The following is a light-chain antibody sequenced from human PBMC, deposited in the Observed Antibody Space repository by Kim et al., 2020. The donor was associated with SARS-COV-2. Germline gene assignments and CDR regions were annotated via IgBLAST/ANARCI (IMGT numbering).Light chain of an antibody. Sequence: SSELTQDPAVSVALGQTVRITCQGDSLRSYYASWYQQKPGQAPVLVIYGKNNRPSGIPDRFSGSSSGSTASLTITGAQAEDEADYYCNSRGSSGNHVVFG. CDR3: NSRGSSGNHVV. J-gene: IGLJ2*01. CDR2: GKN. V-gene: IGLV3-19*01. CDR1: SLRSYY.